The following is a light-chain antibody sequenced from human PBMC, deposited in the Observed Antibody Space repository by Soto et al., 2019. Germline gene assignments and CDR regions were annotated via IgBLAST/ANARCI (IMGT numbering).Light chain of an antibody. CDR1: SSDVGGYNY. CDR2: EVN. CDR3: SSYTSSSTLDVV. Sequence: QSALTQPASVSGSPGQSITISCTGTSSDVGGYNYVSWYQQHPGKAPKLMISEVNNRPSGVSNRFSGSKSGNTASLTISGLQAEDEADYYCSSYTSSSTLDVVFGGGTKLTVL. J-gene: IGLJ2*01. V-gene: IGLV2-14*01.